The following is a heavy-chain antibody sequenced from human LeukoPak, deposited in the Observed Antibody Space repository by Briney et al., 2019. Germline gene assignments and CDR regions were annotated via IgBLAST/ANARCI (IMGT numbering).Heavy chain of an antibody. CDR1: GFTFGGYG. D-gene: IGHD1-14*01. CDR2: IAYDGSRA. V-gene: IGHV3-33*01. Sequence: PGSSLRLSCAGSGFTFGGYGMHWVRQTPGKGLEWVAVIAYDGSRAFYADSVKGRFTISRDNSKNTMSVQMDDLRAEDTAVYYCTRYNNDHFDYWGQGTLVTVSS. J-gene: IGHJ4*02. CDR3: TRYNNDHFDY.